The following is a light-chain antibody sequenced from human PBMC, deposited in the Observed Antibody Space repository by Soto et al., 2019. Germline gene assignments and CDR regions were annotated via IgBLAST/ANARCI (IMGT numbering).Light chain of an antibody. J-gene: IGKJ4*01. CDR3: QQYSTSPLT. V-gene: IGKV3-20*01. CDR2: DAS. Sequence: EIVLTQSPGTLSLSPGERATLSCRASQSVSSYLAWYQQKPGQAPRLLIYDASNRATGIPDRFSGSGSGTDFTLTISRLEPEDFAVYHCQQYSTSPLTFGGGTKVDIK. CDR1: QSVSSY.